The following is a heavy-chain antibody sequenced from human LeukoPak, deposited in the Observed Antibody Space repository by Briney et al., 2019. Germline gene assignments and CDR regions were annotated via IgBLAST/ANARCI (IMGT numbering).Heavy chain of an antibody. V-gene: IGHV4-30-2*01. Sequence: SETLSLTCTVSGDSISSGDYSWGWIRQPSGKGLEWIGYIFHTGNSYYNPSLRSRVTISVDRSRNQFSLRLTSVTAADTAVYYCARGQWDDFDYWGQGTLVTVSS. CDR3: ARGQWDDFDY. CDR2: IFHTGNS. J-gene: IGHJ4*02. CDR1: GDSISSGDYS. D-gene: IGHD1-26*01.